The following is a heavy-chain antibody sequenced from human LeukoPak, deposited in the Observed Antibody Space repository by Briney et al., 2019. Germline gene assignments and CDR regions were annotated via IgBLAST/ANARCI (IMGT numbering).Heavy chain of an antibody. CDR3: ARRATALDY. J-gene: IGHJ4*02. D-gene: IGHD5-18*01. Sequence: PGGSLRLSCAASGLTFSSNDMHWVRQAPGKGLEWVAVISSDGSNEDYADSAKGRFTISRDNSKDTLYLQMNSLRAEDTAVYYCARRATALDYWGQGTLVTVSS. V-gene: IGHV3-30*01. CDR2: ISSDGSNE. CDR1: GLTFSSND.